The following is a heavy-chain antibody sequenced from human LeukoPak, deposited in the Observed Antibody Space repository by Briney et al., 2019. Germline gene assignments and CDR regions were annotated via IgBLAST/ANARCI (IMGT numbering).Heavy chain of an antibody. Sequence: PGRSLRLSCAASGFTFSSYGMHWVRQAPGKGLEWVAVISYDGSNKYYADSVKGRFTISRDNSKNTLYLQMNSLRAEDTAVYYCAGGMVALEGYYYYMDVWGKGTTVTVSS. J-gene: IGHJ6*03. D-gene: IGHD1-26*01. V-gene: IGHV3-30*03. CDR3: AGGMVALEGYYYYMDV. CDR2: ISYDGSNK. CDR1: GFTFSSYG.